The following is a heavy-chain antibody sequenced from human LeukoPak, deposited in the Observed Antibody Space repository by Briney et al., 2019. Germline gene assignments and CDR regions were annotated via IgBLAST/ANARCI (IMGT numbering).Heavy chain of an antibody. CDR1: GGSFSGYY. Sequence: PSETLSLTCAVYGGSFSGYYWSWIRQPPGKGLEWIGEINHSGSTNYNPSLKSRVTISVDTSKNQFSLKLSSVTPADTAVYYCARTNKYYDILTGYWRFDYWGQGTLVTVSS. CDR2: INHSGST. CDR3: ARTNKYYDILTGYWRFDY. V-gene: IGHV4-34*01. J-gene: IGHJ4*02. D-gene: IGHD3-9*01.